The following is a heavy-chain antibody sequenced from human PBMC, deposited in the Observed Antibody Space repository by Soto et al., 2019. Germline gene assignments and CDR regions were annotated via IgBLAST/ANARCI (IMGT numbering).Heavy chain of an antibody. CDR3: ARDSLVRGVIIPSYGYYGMDV. J-gene: IGHJ6*02. Sequence: QVQLVESGVGVVQPGRSLRLSCAASGFTFSSYAMHWVRQAPGKGLEWVAVISYDGSNKYYADSVKGRFTISRDNSKNTLYLQMNSLRAEDTAVYYCARDSLVRGVIIPSYGYYGMDVWGQGTTVTVSS. V-gene: IGHV3-30-3*01. D-gene: IGHD3-10*01. CDR2: ISYDGSNK. CDR1: GFTFSSYA.